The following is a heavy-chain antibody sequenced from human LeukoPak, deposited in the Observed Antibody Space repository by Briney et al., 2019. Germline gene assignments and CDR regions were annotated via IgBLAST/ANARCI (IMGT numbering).Heavy chain of an antibody. Sequence: GGSLRLSCAASGFTFDDYGMSWVRQAPGKGLEWVSGTDWNGGSTGYADSVKGRFTISRDNAKNSLYLQMNSLRAEDTALYYCARSWAAAGLYYFDYWGQGTLVTVSS. CDR2: TDWNGGST. CDR3: ARSWAAAGLYYFDY. CDR1: GFTFDDYG. J-gene: IGHJ4*02. V-gene: IGHV3-20*04. D-gene: IGHD6-13*01.